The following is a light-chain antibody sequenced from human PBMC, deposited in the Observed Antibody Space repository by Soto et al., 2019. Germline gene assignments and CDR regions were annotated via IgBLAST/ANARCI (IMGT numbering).Light chain of an antibody. Sequence: DIVMTQSPDSLAVSLGERATINCKSSQGVLYSSNNKNHLAWYQQKPGQPPKLLIYWASTRESGVPDRFSGSGSGTDFNLTISRLQAEDVAVYYCQHYYSLPWTLAQGTKVENK. J-gene: IGKJ1*01. V-gene: IGKV4-1*01. CDR2: WAS. CDR1: QGVLYSSNNKNH. CDR3: QHYYSLPWT.